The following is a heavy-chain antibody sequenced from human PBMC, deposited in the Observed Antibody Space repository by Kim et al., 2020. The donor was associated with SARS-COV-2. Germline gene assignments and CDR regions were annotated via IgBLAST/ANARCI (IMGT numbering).Heavy chain of an antibody. CDR2: IYYSGST. J-gene: IGHJ5*02. V-gene: IGHV4-59*01. Sequence: SETLSLTCTVSGGSISSYYWSWIRQPPGKGLEWIGYIYYSGSTNYNPSLKSRVTISVDTSKNQFSLKLSSVTAADTAVYYCARTLPAATFYWFDPWGQGT. CDR1: GGSISSYY. D-gene: IGHD2-2*01. CDR3: ARTLPAATFYWFDP.